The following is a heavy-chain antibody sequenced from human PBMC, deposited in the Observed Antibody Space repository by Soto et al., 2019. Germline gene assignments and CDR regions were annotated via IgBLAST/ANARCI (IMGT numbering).Heavy chain of an antibody. V-gene: IGHV3-23*01. CDR1: GFIFSTSA. Sequence: GGSLRLSCAASGFIFSTSAMSWVRQAPGKGLEWVSAISGSGSSTYYADSVKGRFTISRDNSKNTLYLQMNSLRAEDTAVYYCAKDVSRWYFDLWGRGTLVTVSS. CDR2: ISGSGSST. J-gene: IGHJ2*01. CDR3: AKDVSRWYFDL.